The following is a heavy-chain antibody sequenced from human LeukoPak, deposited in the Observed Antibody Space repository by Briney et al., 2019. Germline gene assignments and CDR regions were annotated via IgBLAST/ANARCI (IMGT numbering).Heavy chain of an antibody. CDR3: ARDSGYCGGDCYSGWFDP. CDR2: IYYSGST. D-gene: IGHD2-21*02. CDR1: GGSITNSNYY. V-gene: IGHV4-39*07. Sequence: SETLSLTCTVSGGSITNSNYYWGWIRQPPGKGLEWIGNIYYSGSTNYNPSLKSRVTISVDTSKNQFSLKLSSVTAADTAVYYCARDSGYCGGDCYSGWFDPWGQGTLVTVSS. J-gene: IGHJ5*02.